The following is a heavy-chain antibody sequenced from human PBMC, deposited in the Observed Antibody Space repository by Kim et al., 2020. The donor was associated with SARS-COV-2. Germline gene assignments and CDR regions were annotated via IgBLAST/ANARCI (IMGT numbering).Heavy chain of an antibody. D-gene: IGHD6-13*01. CDR3: AKGRSANIAAAFNY. V-gene: IGHV3-23*01. CDR2: VSGSGGST. Sequence: GGSLRLSCAASGFTFSTYAMSWVRQAPGKGLEWVSSVSGSGGSTSHADSAKGRFTISRDNSKNTLYLQMNSLRAEDTAVYYCAKGRSANIAAAFNYWGQ. CDR1: GFTFSTYA. J-gene: IGHJ4*02.